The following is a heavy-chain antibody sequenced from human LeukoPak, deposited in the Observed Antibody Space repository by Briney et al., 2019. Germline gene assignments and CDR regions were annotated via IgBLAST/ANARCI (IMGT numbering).Heavy chain of an antibody. J-gene: IGHJ6*03. CDR2: IKQDGSER. Sequence: GGSLRLSCAASGFMFSSSWMSWVRQAPGKGVEWVANIKQDGSERNYVDSLKGRFTISRDNAKNSLYLQMNSLRVEDTAVYYCARMGSYGPYYYHYMDVWGKGTTVTVSS. D-gene: IGHD3-16*01. CDR1: GFMFSSSW. V-gene: IGHV3-7*01. CDR3: ARMGSYGPYYYHYMDV.